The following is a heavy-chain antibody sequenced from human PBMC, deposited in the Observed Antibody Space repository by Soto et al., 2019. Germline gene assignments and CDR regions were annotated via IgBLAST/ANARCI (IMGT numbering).Heavy chain of an antibody. Sequence: SQTLSLTCVISGDSVSSNNVAWNWIRQSPSRGLEWLGRTYYRSKWYNNYAVSVKSRITINADTSKNQFSLQLASVTPEDTAVYYCARGINSPIDIWGQGTMVTVSS. V-gene: IGHV6-1*01. CDR3: ARGINSPIDI. D-gene: IGHD1-1*01. J-gene: IGHJ3*02. CDR1: GDSVSSNNVA. CDR2: TYYRSKWYN.